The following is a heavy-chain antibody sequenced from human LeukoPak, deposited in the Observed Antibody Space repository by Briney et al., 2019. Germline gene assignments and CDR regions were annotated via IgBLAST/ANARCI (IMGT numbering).Heavy chain of an antibody. D-gene: IGHD1-26*01. CDR3: ARHAKYSGSY. CDR2: IGSGGFTI. V-gene: IGHV3-48*03. Sequence: GGSLRLSCAGSGFSFSSYEMNWVRQAPGKGLEWVSYIGSGGFTIYYADSVKGRFTISRDNAQNSLYLHMNSLRAEDTAVYYCARHAKYSGSYFGQGTLITVSS. CDR1: GFSFSSYE. J-gene: IGHJ4*02.